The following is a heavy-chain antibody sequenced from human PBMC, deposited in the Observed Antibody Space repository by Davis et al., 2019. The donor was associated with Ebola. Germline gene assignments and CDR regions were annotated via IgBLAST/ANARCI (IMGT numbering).Heavy chain of an antibody. J-gene: IGHJ6*02. V-gene: IGHV1-69*04. CDR2: IIPILGIA. D-gene: IGHD2-2*02. CDR3: ARTLDNTVVVPAAIAGMDV. CDR1: GGTFSSYA. Sequence: SVKVSCKASGGTFSSYAISWVRQAPGQGLEWMGRIIPILGIANYAQKFQGRVTITADESTSTAYMELSSLRSEDTAVYYCARTLDNTVVVPAAIAGMDVWGQGTTVTVSS.